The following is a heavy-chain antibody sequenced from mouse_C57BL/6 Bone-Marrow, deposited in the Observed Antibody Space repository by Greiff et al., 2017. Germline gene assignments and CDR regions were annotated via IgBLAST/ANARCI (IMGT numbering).Heavy chain of an antibody. CDR1: GYTFTSYW. CDR2: IYPGNSDT. CDR3: TRLTIRGYFDY. Sequence: VQLQQSGTVLARPGASVKMSCKTSGYTFTSYWMHWVKQRPGQGLEWIGAIYPGNSDTSYNQKFKGKVKLTAVTSASTAYMELSSLTNEDSAVYYCTRLTIRGYFDYWGQGTTLTVSS. J-gene: IGHJ2*01. V-gene: IGHV1-5*01.